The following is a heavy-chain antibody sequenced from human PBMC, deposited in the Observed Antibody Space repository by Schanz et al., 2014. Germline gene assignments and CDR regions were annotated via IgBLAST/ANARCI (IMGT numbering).Heavy chain of an antibody. CDR1: GFSFSDYS. V-gene: IGHV3-48*01. CDR3: AQQGDYGYN. CDR2: IKISGDV. D-gene: IGHD4-17*01. J-gene: IGHJ4*02. Sequence: EVQLVESGGGLVQPGGSLRLSCAASGFSFSDYSINWVRQAPGKGLEWISYIKISGDVFYTDSVKGRFTISRDNAKSSLYLQMNSLRADDTAVYYCAQQGDYGYNWGQGTLVTVSS.